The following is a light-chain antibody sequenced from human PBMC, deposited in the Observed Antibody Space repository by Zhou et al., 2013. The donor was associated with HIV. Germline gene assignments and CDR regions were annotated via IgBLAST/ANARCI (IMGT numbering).Light chain of an antibody. CDR3: QKYNSAPLT. V-gene: IGKV1-27*01. CDR1: QVIGNF. CDR2: ATS. J-gene: IGKJ4*01. Sequence: DIQMTQSPSSLSASVGDRVTITCRASQVIGNFLAWYQLRPGKGPNLLIYATSTLRSGVPSRFSGSGSGTTFTLTISSLQPDDVATYYCQKYNSAPLTFGGGTKVGI.